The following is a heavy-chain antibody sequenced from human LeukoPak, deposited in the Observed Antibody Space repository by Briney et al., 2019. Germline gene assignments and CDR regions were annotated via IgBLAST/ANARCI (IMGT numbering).Heavy chain of an antibody. J-gene: IGHJ5*02. Sequence: ASETLSLTCTVSGGSISSYYWSWIRQPPGKGLEWIGYIYYSGSTNYNPSLKSRVTISVDTSKNQFSLKLGSVTAADTAVYYCAKADPHGSGSYNWFDRWGQGTLVTVSS. CDR3: AKADPHGSGSYNWFDR. CDR2: IYYSGST. D-gene: IGHD3-10*01. V-gene: IGHV4-59*01. CDR1: GGSISSYY.